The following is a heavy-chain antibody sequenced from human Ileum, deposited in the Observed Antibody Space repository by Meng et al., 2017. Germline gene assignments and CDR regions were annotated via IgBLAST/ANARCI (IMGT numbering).Heavy chain of an antibody. J-gene: IGHJ4*02. CDR2: INPHSGGT. CDR3: AIDKDISCWYYY. D-gene: IGHD6-19*01. Sequence: ASVKVSCKASGYTFTGYYMHWVRQAPGQGLEWMGWINPHSGGTNYEQKFQGRVTMTRDTSISTAYMELSRLRSDDTTVYYCAIDKDISCWYYYWGQGTLVTVSS. CDR1: GYTFTGYY. V-gene: IGHV1-2*02.